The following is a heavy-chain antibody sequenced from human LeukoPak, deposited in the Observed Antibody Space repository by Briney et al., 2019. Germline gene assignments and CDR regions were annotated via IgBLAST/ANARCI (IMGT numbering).Heavy chain of an antibody. CDR1: GYTFTGYY. CDR3: ARANGRNYYGSGSWFDP. V-gene: IGHV1-2*02. D-gene: IGHD3-10*01. CDR2: INPYSGGT. J-gene: IGHJ5*02. Sequence: ASVKVSCKASGYTFTGYYMHWVRQARGQGLEWMGWINPYSGGTNYAQKFQGRVTMTRDTSISTAYMELSRLRSDDTAVYYCARANGRNYYGSGSWFDPWGQGTLVTVSS.